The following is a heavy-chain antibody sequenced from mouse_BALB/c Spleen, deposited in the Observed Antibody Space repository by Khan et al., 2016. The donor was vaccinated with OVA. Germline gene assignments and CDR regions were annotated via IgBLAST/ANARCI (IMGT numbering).Heavy chain of an antibody. J-gene: IGHJ3*01. D-gene: IGHD3-3*01. CDR3: ARGRAY. V-gene: IGHV3-2*02. Sequence: EVKLLESGPGLVKPSQSLSLTCTVTGYSVTSDYAWNWIRQFPGNKLEWMGYINYSGSTSYTPSLKSRISIIRDTSKNQFFLQLSSVTTEDTATYYCARGRAYWGQGTLVTVSA. CDR1: GYSVTSDYA. CDR2: INYSGST.